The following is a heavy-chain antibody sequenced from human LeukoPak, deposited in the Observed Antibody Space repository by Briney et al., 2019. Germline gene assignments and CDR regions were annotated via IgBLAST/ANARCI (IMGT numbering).Heavy chain of an antibody. V-gene: IGHV4-39*01. CDR1: GGPIDSAGYF. CDR2: IYYSGTT. Sequence: PSETLSLTCTVSGGPIDSAGYFWDWIRQPPGKGLEWIGTIYYSGTTYYNPSLKSRVTISVDTSKSQFSLDLSSVTAADTAVYYCGRRLEIATAIDYWGQGILVTVPS. CDR3: GRRLEIATAIDY. D-gene: IGHD6-25*01. J-gene: IGHJ4*02.